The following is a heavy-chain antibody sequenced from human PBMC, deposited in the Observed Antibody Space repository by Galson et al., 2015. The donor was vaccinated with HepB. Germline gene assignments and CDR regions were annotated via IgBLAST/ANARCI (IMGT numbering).Heavy chain of an antibody. CDR1: GFTFSSYA. CDR3: AREGYSSSSGDYYYGMDV. CDR2: ISYDGSNK. V-gene: IGHV3-30-3*01. D-gene: IGHD6-6*01. J-gene: IGHJ6*02. Sequence: SLRLSCAASGFTFSSYAMHWVRQAPGKGLEWVAVISYDGSNKYYADSVKGRFTISRDNSKNTLYLQMNSLRAEDTAVYYCAREGYSSSSGDYYYGMDVWGQGTTVTVSS.